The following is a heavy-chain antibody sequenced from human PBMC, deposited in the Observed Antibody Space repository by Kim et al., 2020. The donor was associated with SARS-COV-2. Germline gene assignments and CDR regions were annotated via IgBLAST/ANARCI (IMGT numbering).Heavy chain of an antibody. Sequence: KFQGRVTITADESTSTAYMELSSLRSEDTAVYYCAGGQQLPPYYYYGMDVWGQGTTVTVSS. D-gene: IGHD6-13*01. CDR3: AGGQQLPPYYYYGMDV. J-gene: IGHJ6*02. V-gene: IGHV1-69*01.